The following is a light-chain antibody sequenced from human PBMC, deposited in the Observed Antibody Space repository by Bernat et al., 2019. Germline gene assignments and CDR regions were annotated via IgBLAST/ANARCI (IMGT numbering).Light chain of an antibody. V-gene: IGKV1-9*01. J-gene: IGKJ5*01. CDR1: QVIGTY. CDR3: QQLDNFPIT. CDR2: GAS. Sequence: DIQLTQSPSFLSASVGDRVTITCRASQVIGTYLAWYHQKPGKAPHLLIYGASTLQSGVPSRFSGSGSGTEFTLTISSQQPEDSATYYCQQLDNFPITFGQGTRLEIK.